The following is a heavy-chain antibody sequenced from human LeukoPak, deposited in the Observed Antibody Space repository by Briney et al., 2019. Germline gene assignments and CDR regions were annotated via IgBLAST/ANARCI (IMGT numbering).Heavy chain of an antibody. J-gene: IGHJ6*03. CDR1: GFTFSSYG. CDR3: ANYPNSWYPTADYYYYMDV. CDR2: IRYDGSNK. D-gene: IGHD6-13*01. Sequence: GGSLRLSCAASGFTFSSYGMHWVRQAPGKGLEWVAFIRYDGSNKYYADSVKGRFTISRDNSKNTLYLQMNSLRAEDTAVYYCANYPNSWYPTADYYYYMDVWGKGTTVTVSS. V-gene: IGHV3-30*02.